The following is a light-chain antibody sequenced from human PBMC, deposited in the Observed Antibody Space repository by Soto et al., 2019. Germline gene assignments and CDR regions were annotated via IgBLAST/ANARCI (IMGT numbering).Light chain of an antibody. Sequence: EIVLTQSPGTLSLSPGERATLSCRASQSVSSTYLTWYQQKPGQPPRLLIYRASRRAAGIPDRFSGSGSGTDFTLTSTSLEPEDVAVYYCQQCGTSPFTFGQGTKLEIK. J-gene: IGKJ2*01. CDR2: RAS. CDR3: QQCGTSPFT. CDR1: QSVSSTY. V-gene: IGKV3-20*01.